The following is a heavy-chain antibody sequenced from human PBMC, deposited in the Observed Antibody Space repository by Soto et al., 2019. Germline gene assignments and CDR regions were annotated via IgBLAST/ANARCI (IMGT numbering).Heavy chain of an antibody. D-gene: IGHD1-26*01. CDR3: ARYSGKYQGPIDY. V-gene: IGHV3-30*03. CDR2: ISYDGSNK. Sequence: QVQLVESGGGVVQPGRSLRLSCAASGFTFSHYGIHWVRQAPGKGLERLAVISYDGSNKHYADSVKGRFTVSRDNSKNTLYLQMNSLRAVDTAVYFCARYSGKYQGPIDYWGQGTLVTVSS. J-gene: IGHJ4*02. CDR1: GFTFSHYG.